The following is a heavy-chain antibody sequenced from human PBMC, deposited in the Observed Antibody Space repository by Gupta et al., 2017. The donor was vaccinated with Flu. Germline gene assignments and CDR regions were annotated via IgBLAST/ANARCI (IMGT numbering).Heavy chain of an antibody. J-gene: IGHJ4*02. CDR3: AKDPCDTSICYYEKYFFDY. CDR1: GFTFRHYD. CDR2: ISYDGSNK. Sequence: QVQLVESGGGVVQPGRSLRVSCAASGFTFRHYDMHGVRQDPGKGLEWLAVISYDGSNKYYADSVKGRFTISRDNSKNTLYLQMNSLRAEDTAVYYCAKDPCDTSICYYEKYFFDYWGQGTLVTVSS. V-gene: IGHV3-30*18. D-gene: IGHD3-22*01.